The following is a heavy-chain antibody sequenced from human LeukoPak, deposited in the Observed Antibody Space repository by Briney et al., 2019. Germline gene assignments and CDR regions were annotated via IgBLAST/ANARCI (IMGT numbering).Heavy chain of an antibody. V-gene: IGHV3-73*01. J-gene: IGHJ4*02. D-gene: IGHD6-13*01. CDR2: IRSKANNYAT. Sequence: GGSLRLSCAASGFTFSGSAIHWVRQASGKGLEWLGRIRSKANNYATAYGASVEGRFTISRDDSKNTAYLQMNSLITEDTAVYFCTALGIAAAGMDYWGQGTLVTVSS. CDR1: GFTFSGSA. CDR3: TALGIAAAGMDY.